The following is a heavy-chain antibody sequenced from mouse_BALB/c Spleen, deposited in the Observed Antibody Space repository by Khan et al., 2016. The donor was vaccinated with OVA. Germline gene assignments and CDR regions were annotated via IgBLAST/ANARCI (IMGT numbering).Heavy chain of an antibody. V-gene: IGHV5-6-5*01. CDR1: GFTFSNYA. Sequence: EVELVESGGGLVKPGGSLKLSCAASGFTFSNYAMSWVRQTPEKRLEWVASISSGGSTYYPDSVKGRFTISRDNDRNILYLQMSSLRSEDTAMYYCAREYWFTYGGQGNVVTV. CDR3: AREYWFTY. J-gene: IGHJ3*01. CDR2: ISSGGST.